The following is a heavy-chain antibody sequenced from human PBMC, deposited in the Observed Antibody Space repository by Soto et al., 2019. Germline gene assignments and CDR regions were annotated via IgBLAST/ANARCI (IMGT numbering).Heavy chain of an antibody. CDR3: TADYRGPRSPFLDY. D-gene: IGHD3-10*01. J-gene: IGHJ4*02. V-gene: IGHV3-15*01. CDR2: AKSKIDGGTT. Sequence: PGGSLRISCATSGFTFTNAWMNWVRQVPGKGLEWVGRAKSKIDGGTTDYAALGKGRFTISRDDSNNTVDLQMSSLKTEDTAVYYCTADYRGPRSPFLDYWGQGTMVTVSS. CDR1: GFTFTNAW.